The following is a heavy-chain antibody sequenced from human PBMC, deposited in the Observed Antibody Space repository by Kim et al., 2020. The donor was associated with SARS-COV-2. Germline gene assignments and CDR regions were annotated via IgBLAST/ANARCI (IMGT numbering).Heavy chain of an antibody. Sequence: GGSLRLSCAASGFTFSSYAMSWVRQAPGKGLEWVSAISGSGGSTYYADSVKGRFTISRDNSKNTLYLQMNSLRAEDTAVYYCAKDLSRGAGITMIVVVITKLAFDIWGQGTMVTVSS. V-gene: IGHV3-23*01. CDR3: AKDLSRGAGITMIVVVITKLAFDI. CDR2: ISGSGGST. CDR1: GFTFSSYA. D-gene: IGHD3-22*01. J-gene: IGHJ3*02.